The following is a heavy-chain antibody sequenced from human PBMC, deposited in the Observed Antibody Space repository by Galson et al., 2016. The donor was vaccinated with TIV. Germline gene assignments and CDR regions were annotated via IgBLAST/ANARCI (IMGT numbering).Heavy chain of an antibody. V-gene: IGHV3-30*04. CDR1: GFTFGSYA. D-gene: IGHD6-19*01. Sequence: SLRLSCATSGFTFGSYAMHWVRQAPGKGLEWVAIISFDGRNEDYSDSAKGRFSISRDNSKNTLYLQMNSLRPEDTAVYFCAREPTSGVGQFLDYWGQGTLVTVSS. CDR2: ISFDGRNE. J-gene: IGHJ4*02. CDR3: AREPTSGVGQFLDY.